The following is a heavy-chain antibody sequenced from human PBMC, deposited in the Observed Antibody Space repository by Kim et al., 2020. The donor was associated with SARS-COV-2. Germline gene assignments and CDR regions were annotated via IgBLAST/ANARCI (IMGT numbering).Heavy chain of an antibody. Sequence: SETLSLTCTVSGGSISSSSYYWGWIRQPPGKGLECIGSIYYSGRTYYNPSLKSRVTISVDTSKNQFSLKLSSVTAADTAVYYCVPTNYYDSSGFDYYYYG. V-gene: IGHV4-39*01. CDR2: IYYSGRT. J-gene: IGHJ6*01. D-gene: IGHD3-22*01. CDR1: GGSISSSSYY. CDR3: VPTNYYDSSGFDYYYYG.